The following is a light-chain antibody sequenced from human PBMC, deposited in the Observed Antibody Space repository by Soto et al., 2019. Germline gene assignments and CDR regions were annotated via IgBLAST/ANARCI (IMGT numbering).Light chain of an antibody. CDR1: SSNIGAGYD. Sequence: QSVLTQPPSVSEAPGQRVTISCTGSSSNIGAGYDVQWYQQLPGTAPRLLIYHNTNRPSGVPDRFSGSKSGASGSLDITGLQAEDEADYYCQSYDSSLSVLVFGGGTKLTVL. CDR2: HNT. J-gene: IGLJ2*01. CDR3: QSYDSSLSVLV. V-gene: IGLV1-40*01.